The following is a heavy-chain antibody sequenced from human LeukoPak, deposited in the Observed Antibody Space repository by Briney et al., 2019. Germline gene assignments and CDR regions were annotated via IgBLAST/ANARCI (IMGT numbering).Heavy chain of an antibody. D-gene: IGHD3-3*01. J-gene: IGHJ4*02. Sequence: GGSLRLSCAPSGFTFSGHSMSWVRQAPGKGLEWVSSITSTATHTYYADSVKGRFTISRDNSKNTLYLQMNSLRAEDTAVYYCAKASDFWSGYYSPAYYFDYWGQGTLVTVSS. V-gene: IGHV3-23*05. CDR1: GFTFSGHS. CDR3: AKASDFWSGYYSPAYYFDY. CDR2: ITSTATHT.